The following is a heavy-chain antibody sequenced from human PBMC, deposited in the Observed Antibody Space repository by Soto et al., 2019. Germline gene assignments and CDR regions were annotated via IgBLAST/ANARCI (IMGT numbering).Heavy chain of an antibody. CDR1: GGSIISYC. Sequence: SETLSLTCTVSGGSIISYCWSWIRQPPGKGLEWIRYIYYSGSTNYNPSLKSRVTISVDTSKNQFSLKLSSVTAADTAVYYCARDLRGTAYDFWSGYWFDPWGQGTLVTVSS. J-gene: IGHJ5*02. CDR3: ARDLRGTAYDFWSGYWFDP. D-gene: IGHD3-3*01. CDR2: IYYSGST. V-gene: IGHV4-59*12.